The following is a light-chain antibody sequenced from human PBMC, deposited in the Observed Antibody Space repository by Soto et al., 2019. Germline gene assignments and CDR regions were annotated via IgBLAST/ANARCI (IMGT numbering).Light chain of an antibody. Sequence: EVVMTQSPATLSMSPGERATLSCRASPTVSSNLAWYQQKPGQTPRLLIYGASTRAPGIPARFSGSGSGTDFTLTISILQSEDFAVYYCQQYNNWPLTFGGGTKVEIK. CDR1: PTVSSN. J-gene: IGKJ4*01. V-gene: IGKV3-15*01. CDR3: QQYNNWPLT. CDR2: GAS.